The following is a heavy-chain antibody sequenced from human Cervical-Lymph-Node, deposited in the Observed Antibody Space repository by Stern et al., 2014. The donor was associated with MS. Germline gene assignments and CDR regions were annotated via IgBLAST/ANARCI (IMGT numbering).Heavy chain of an antibody. CDR3: ARQTTAWASDV. CDR2: YYPVDSET. CDR1: GYNFSIYW. Sequence: EVQLEESGAELIRPGGSLKISCKGSGYNFSIYWIAWVRQMPGKGLEWRGIYYPVDSETRYSPSYQGQVTMSADKSTSTAYLQWSSLNASDTAMYFCARQTTAWASDVWGQGTLVTVSS. J-gene: IGHJ4*02. V-gene: IGHV5-51*01. D-gene: IGHD1-14*01.